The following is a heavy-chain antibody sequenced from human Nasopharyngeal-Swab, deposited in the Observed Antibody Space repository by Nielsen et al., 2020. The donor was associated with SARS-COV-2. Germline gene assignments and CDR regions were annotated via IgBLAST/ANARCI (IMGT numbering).Heavy chain of an antibody. CDR2: IYYSGTT. Sequence: SETLSLTCTVSGGSITSSDYYWGWIRQPQGQGLEWIGSIYYSGTTTYNPSLKSRVTVSVDTSKNLFSLKLTSVTVADTALYYCARPEFWRGFCTPGGFDSMSRRTLVTVSS. CDR3: ARPEFWRGFCTPGGFDS. D-gene: IGHD3-3*01. J-gene: IGHJ4*02. CDR1: GGSITSSDYY. V-gene: IGHV4-39*01.